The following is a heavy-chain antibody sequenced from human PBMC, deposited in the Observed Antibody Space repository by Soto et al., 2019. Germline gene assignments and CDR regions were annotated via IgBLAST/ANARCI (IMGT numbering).Heavy chain of an antibody. CDR2: IIPILGIA. CDR1: GGTFSSYT. V-gene: IGHV1-69*02. J-gene: IGHJ4*02. D-gene: IGHD6-19*01. Sequence: SVKVSCKASGGTFSSYTISWVRQAPGQGLEWMGRIIPILGIANYAQKFQGRVTITADKSKNQFSLKLRPVTATDTAVYYCARKIIAVSGTGVYYFDYWGQGTLVTVSS. CDR3: ARKIIAVSGTGVYYFDY.